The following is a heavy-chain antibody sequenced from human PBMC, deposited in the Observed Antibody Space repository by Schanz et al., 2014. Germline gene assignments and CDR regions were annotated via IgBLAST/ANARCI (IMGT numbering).Heavy chain of an antibody. D-gene: IGHD3-10*01. Sequence: QVQLVQSGAEVKKPGASVKVSCKTSGYTFTGYYIHWVRQAPGQGLEWMGRISPKSGGRNYAQKFQGRVTMTRDTSISTAYMELSRLVYDDTAVYYCARFASLYEDYWGRGTLVTVSS. V-gene: IGHV1-2*06. CDR2: ISPKSGGR. CDR3: ARFASLYEDY. CDR1: GYTFTGYY. J-gene: IGHJ4*02.